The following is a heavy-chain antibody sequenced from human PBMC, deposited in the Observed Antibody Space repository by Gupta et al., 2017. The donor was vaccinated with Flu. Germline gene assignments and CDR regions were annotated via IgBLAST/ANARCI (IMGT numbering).Heavy chain of an antibody. CDR2: VSPHTGHT. J-gene: IGHJ3*01. CDR3: ARIMTTGGNYAFDF. V-gene: IGHV1-18*01. Sequence: QVRLVQSGGEMKKPGASVKVSCKASGYTFDNHGVSWVRQAPGQGLEWVGGVSPHTGHTVYAQNVRGRVTMTTDTSTTTAYMELRSLTPDDTAVYYCARIMTTGGNYAFDFWGQGTTVNVSS. CDR1: GYTFDNHG. D-gene: IGHD4-17*01.